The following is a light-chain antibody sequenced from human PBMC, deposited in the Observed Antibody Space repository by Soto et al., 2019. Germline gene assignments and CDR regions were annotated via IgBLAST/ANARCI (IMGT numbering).Light chain of an antibody. CDR1: NIGTKG. CDR3: QVRESPSDHSVV. Sequence: SYELTQPPSVSVAPGQTASITCGGANIGTKGVHWYQQKPVQAPELVVYNGRDRPSGIPERFSGSNSGNTATLTITRVEAGDEADFYCQVRESPSDHSVVFGGGTKLTVL. V-gene: IGLV3-21*02. CDR2: NGR. J-gene: IGLJ3*02.